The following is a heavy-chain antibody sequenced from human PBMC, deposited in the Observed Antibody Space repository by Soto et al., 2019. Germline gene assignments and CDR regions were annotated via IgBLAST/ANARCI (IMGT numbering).Heavy chain of an antibody. CDR2: ISGSGISS. CDR3: AKDRYGDAGIGLES. Sequence: VQLLESGGGLVRRGGSLRCSCAASEFPFNTAGMGWVRQAPGGGMEWGAGISGSGISSYYADSVEGRFTISRDNSLNTLYLQMHSLGVEDTAVYYCAKDRYGDAGIGLESWGQGALVTVSS. CDR1: EFPFNTAG. J-gene: IGHJ4*02. D-gene: IGHD5-18*01. V-gene: IGHV3-23*01.